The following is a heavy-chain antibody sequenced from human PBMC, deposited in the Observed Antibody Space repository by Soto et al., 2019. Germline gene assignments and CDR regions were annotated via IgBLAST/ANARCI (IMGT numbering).Heavy chain of an antibody. CDR1: GFKFSKYW. Sequence: PGGSLRLSCAASGFKFSKYWMTWVRQAPGKGLEGVANISPDGSEEYYVDSVKGRFTISRDNARNSLYLQMNSLRGEDTAVYYCTRDLNHDCGPWGQGT. D-gene: IGHD2-21*01. V-gene: IGHV3-7*04. J-gene: IGHJ5*02. CDR2: ISPDGSEE. CDR3: TRDLNHDCGP.